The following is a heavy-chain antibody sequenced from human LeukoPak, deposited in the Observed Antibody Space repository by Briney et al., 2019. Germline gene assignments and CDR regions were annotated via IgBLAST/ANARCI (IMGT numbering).Heavy chain of an antibody. Sequence: SETLSLTCIVTGGSISSYYWSWIRQPPGKGLEWIGYIFHGGDTNYNPSLKSRVTMSMDTSKNQVSLRLSSMTAADTAVYYCARQPYTVGAYYFDYWGPGTLVSVSS. D-gene: IGHD2-21*01. J-gene: IGHJ4*02. CDR2: IFHGGDT. V-gene: IGHV4-59*08. CDR1: GGSISSYY. CDR3: ARQPYTVGAYYFDY.